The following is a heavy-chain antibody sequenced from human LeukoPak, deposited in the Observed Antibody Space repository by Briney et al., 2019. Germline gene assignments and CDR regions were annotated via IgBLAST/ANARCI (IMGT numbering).Heavy chain of an antibody. D-gene: IGHD3-10*01. V-gene: IGHV3-74*01. Sequence: GGSLRLSCAASGFTFSRYWMNWVRQAPGKGLVWVSRINTDGSTTSYADSVRGRFTISRDNAKNTLYVQMSSLRVEDTAVYYCARGASGGFDYGGQGTLVTVSS. CDR1: GFTFSRYW. CDR2: INTDGSTT. J-gene: IGHJ4*02. CDR3: ARGASGGFDY.